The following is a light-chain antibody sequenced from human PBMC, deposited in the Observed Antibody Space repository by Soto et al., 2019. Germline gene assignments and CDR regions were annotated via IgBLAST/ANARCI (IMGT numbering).Light chain of an antibody. J-gene: IGKJ1*01. V-gene: IGKV1-5*03. CDR2: KAS. CDR3: QHYNSYSEA. Sequence: HMSHPPFTITESVGDRFSITCVASQTISSWLAWYQQKPGKAPKLLIYKASTLKSGVPSRFSGSGSGTEFTLTISSLQPDDFATYYCQHYNSYSEAFGQGTKVDIK. CDR1: QTISSW.